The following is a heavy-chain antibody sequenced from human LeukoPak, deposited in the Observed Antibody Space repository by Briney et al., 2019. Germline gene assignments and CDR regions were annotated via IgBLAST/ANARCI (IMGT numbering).Heavy chain of an antibody. CDR3: AREGGFYRPLDY. Sequence: SETLSLTCDVSGGSVTSTNWWTWFRPPPGKGLEWIGEVHLDGRTNYNPSLKSRLVMSADLPENHISLKLTSVTAADTAVYYCAREGGFYRPLDYSGQGTLVTVSS. D-gene: IGHD6-25*01. V-gene: IGHV4-4*02. CDR2: VHLDGRT. J-gene: IGHJ4*02. CDR1: GGSVTSTNW.